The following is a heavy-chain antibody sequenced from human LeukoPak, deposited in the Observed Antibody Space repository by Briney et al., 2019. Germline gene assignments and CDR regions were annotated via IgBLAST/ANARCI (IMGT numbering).Heavy chain of an antibody. CDR2: ISGSGSTI. CDR1: GFSFSNYD. D-gene: IGHD2-15*01. V-gene: IGHV3-48*04. J-gene: IGHJ6*03. Sequence: GGSLRLSCAASGFSFSNYDMNWVRQAPGKGLEWVSYISGSGSTIYHADSVKGRFTISRDNAKNSLYLQMNSLRAEDTAVYYCARGYCSGGSCYYYMDVWGKGTTVTVSS. CDR3: ARGYCSGGSCYYYMDV.